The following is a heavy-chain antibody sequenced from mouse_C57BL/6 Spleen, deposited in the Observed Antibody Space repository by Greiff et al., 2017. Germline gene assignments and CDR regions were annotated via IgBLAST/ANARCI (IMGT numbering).Heavy chain of an antibody. CDR2: ISYSGST. V-gene: IGHV3-8*01. J-gene: IGHJ1*03. CDR3: ARCYGSRNWYFDV. D-gene: IGHD1-1*01. CDR1: GYSITSDY. Sequence: EVKLMESGPGLAKPSQTLSLTCSVTGYSITSDYWNWIRKFPGNKLEYMGYISYSGSTYYNPSLKSRISITRDTSKNQYYLQLNSVTTEDTATYYCARCYGSRNWYFDVWGTGTTVTVSS.